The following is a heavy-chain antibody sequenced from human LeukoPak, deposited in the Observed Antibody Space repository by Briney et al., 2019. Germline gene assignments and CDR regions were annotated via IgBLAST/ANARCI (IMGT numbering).Heavy chain of an antibody. Sequence: ASVKVSCKASGYTFTGYYMHWVRQAPGQGLEWMGWINPNSGGTNYAQKLQGRVTMTTDTSTSTAYMELRSLRSDDTAVYYCARVANMISWFDPWGQGTLVTVSS. CDR2: INPNSGGT. CDR3: ARVANMISWFDP. CDR1: GYTFTGYY. V-gene: IGHV1-2*02. J-gene: IGHJ5*02. D-gene: IGHD3-22*01.